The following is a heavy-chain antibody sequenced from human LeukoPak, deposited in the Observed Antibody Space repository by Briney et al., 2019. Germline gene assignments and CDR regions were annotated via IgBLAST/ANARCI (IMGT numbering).Heavy chain of an antibody. V-gene: IGHV3-23*01. CDR1: GFTFNNYA. D-gene: IGHD3-10*01. CDR3: GKRELWHGSGEDA. CDR2: ISGSGDRT. J-gene: IGHJ6*02. Sequence: GGSLRLSCAASGFTFNNYAMSWFRQTPGKGLEWVSAISGSGDRTYYAESVKGRFSISRDNSKNTLYLQMHSLRAEDTAVYYCGKRELWHGSGEDAWGQGTTVTVSS.